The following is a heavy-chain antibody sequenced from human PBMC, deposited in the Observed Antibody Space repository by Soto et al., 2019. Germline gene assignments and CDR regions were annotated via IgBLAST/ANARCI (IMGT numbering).Heavy chain of an antibody. CDR2: VSVSGDST. J-gene: IGHJ5*01. D-gene: IGHD5-12*01. Sequence: EGYLRLSYAASGLTFNNHVMSWVRQAPGKGLEWVSSVSVSGDSTYYVDSVKGRFTISRDNAKNSLYLQMNSLRAEDTDVYYCARDRRDGYNFDSWGQGT. V-gene: IGHV3-23*01. CDR1: GLTFNNHV. CDR3: ARDRRDGYNFDS.